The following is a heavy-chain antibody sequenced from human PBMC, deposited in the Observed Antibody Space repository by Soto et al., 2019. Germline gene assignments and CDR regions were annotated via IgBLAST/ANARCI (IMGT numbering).Heavy chain of an antibody. V-gene: IGHV4-59*01. J-gene: IGHJ4*02. Sequence: PSETLSLTCTVSGGSISSYHWSWIRQPPGKGLEWIGYIYYSGSTNYNPSLKSRVTISVDTSKNQFSLKLSSVTAADTAVYYCARARWGDILTGYYYFDYWGQGTLVTVSS. CDR3: ARARWGDILTGYYYFDY. D-gene: IGHD3-9*01. CDR1: GGSISSYH. CDR2: IYYSGST.